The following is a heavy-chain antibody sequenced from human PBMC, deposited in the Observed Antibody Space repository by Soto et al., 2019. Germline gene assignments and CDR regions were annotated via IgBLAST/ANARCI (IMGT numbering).Heavy chain of an antibody. V-gene: IGHV3-66*01. CDR1: EFTVSSNY. Sequence: PGGSLRLSCAASEFTVSSNYMSWVRQAPGKGREWVSVIYSGGSTYYADSVKGRFTISRDNSKNTLYLQMNSLRAEDTAVYYCARERSGIVTGWYYYYMDVWGKGTTVTVSS. D-gene: IGHD1-26*01. J-gene: IGHJ6*03. CDR3: ARERSGIVTGWYYYYMDV. CDR2: IYSGGST.